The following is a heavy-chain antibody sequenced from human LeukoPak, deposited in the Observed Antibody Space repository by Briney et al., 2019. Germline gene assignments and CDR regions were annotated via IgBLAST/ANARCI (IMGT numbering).Heavy chain of an antibody. CDR2: IIPILGIA. V-gene: IGHV1-69*04. Sequence: SVKVSCKASGGTFSSYAISWVRQAPGQGLEWMGRIIPILGIANYAQKFQGRVTITADKSTSTAYMELSSLRSEDTAVYYCASTTLNGCAPRGTYSGYDCVYDYWGQGALVTVSS. CDR3: ASTTLNGCAPRGTYSGYDCVYDY. D-gene: IGHD5-12*01. J-gene: IGHJ4*02. CDR1: GGTFSSYA.